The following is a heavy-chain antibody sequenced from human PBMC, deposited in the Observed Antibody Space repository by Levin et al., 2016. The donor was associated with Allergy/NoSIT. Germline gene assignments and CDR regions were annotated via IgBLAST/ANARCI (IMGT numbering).Heavy chain of an antibody. D-gene: IGHD3-16*01. J-gene: IGHJ6*03. V-gene: IGHV3-15*07. CDR3: AAGLGLSDMDV. CDR2: TRTKDEGGPT. Sequence: VRQAPGKGLEWVGRTRTKDEGGPTDYAAPVKGRFTISRDESKNTIYLQMNSLETEDTAVYHCAAGLGLSDMDVWGRGTTVTVSS.